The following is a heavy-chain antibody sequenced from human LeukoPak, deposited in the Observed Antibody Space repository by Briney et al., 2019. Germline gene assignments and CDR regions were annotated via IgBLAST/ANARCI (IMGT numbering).Heavy chain of an antibody. CDR3: AREGRWGMKYYFDF. V-gene: IGHV4-59*11. Sequence: PSETLSLTCNVSGGSLTSHYWSWVRQSPGKGLEWIGQIYHTGSTHYNPSLRSRFAMSVDTSKNKFFLNVKSVTAADTAVYYCAREGRWGMKYYFDFWGQGTLVIVSS. J-gene: IGHJ4*02. D-gene: IGHD4-23*01. CDR1: GGSLTSHY. CDR2: IYHTGST.